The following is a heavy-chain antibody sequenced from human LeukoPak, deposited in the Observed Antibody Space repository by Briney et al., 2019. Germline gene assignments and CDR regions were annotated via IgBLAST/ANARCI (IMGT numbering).Heavy chain of an antibody. V-gene: IGHV3-23*01. CDR1: GFTFSDYY. D-gene: IGHD6-19*01. J-gene: IGHJ3*02. Sequence: GGSLRLSCAASGFTFSDYYMSWVRQAPGKGLEWVSAISGSGGSTYYADSVKGRFTISRDNSKNTLYLQMNSLRAEDTAVYYCAKDVVAVAGTTDAFDIWGQGTMVTVSS. CDR2: ISGSGGST. CDR3: AKDVVAVAGTTDAFDI.